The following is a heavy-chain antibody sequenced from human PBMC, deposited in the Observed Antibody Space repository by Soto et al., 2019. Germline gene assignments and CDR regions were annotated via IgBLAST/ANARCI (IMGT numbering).Heavy chain of an antibody. CDR1: GFTFSSYA. D-gene: IGHD3-22*01. J-gene: IGHJ4*02. CDR2: ISGSGGST. CDR3: ARASYYYDRSGYYSAPPDY. V-gene: IGHV3-23*01. Sequence: PGGSLRLSCAASGFTFSSYAMSWVRQAPGKGLEWVSAISGSGGSTYYADSVKGRFTISRDNSKNTLYLQMNSLRAEDTAVYYCARASYYYDRSGYYSAPPDYWGQGTLVTVSS.